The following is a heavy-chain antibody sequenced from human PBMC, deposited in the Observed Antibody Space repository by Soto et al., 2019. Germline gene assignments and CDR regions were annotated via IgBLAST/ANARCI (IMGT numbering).Heavy chain of an antibody. CDR1: GVSISSGGYY. Sequence: TMSLTCTVSGVSISSGGYYWSWIRQHPGKGLEWIGNIYSSGRTYYNPSLKSRVILSVDTSKNHFSLILRSVTAADSAMYYRASVSGSDSEYYLDFWRQGARVTVCS. V-gene: IGHV4-31*03. D-gene: IGHD2-21*02. J-gene: IGHJ4*02. CDR2: IYSSGRT. CDR3: ASVSGSDSEYYLDF.